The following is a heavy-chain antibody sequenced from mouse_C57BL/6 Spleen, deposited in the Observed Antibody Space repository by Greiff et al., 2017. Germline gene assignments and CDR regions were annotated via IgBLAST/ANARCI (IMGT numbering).Heavy chain of an antibody. CDR1: GYTFTSYW. D-gene: IGHD2-1*01. CDR3: GKLHGYFDY. Sequence: QVQLQQPGAELVKPGASVTLSCKASGYTFTSYWMHWVKQRPGQGLEWIGMIHPNSGSTNYNEKFKSKATLTVDKSSSTAYMQLSSLTSEDSAVYYCGKLHGYFDYWGQGTTLTVSS. J-gene: IGHJ2*01. V-gene: IGHV1-64*01. CDR2: IHPNSGST.